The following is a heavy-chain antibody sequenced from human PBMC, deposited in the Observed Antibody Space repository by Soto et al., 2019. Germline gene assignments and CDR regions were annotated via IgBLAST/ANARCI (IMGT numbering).Heavy chain of an antibody. CDR1: GYTFTDSA. CDR2: IAPGNGNT. CDR3: AKGSRMWTPDY. D-gene: IGHD2-21*01. V-gene: IGHV1-3*01. J-gene: IGHJ4*02. Sequence: VKVSCKASGYTFTDSAIHWVRQAPGQSLELLGWIAPGNGNTKYSQKFQGRVTITRDTSATTAYMELSSLRSEDTAVYYCAKGSRMWTPDYWGQGTLVTSPQ.